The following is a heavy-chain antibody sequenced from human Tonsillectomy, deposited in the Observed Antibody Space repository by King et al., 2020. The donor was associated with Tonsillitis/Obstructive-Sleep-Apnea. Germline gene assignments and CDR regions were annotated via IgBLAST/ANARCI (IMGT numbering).Heavy chain of an antibody. CDR3: ASTTPPYYYYYMDV. V-gene: IGHV4-31*03. CDR1: NGSISSAGYY. J-gene: IGHJ6*03. Sequence: VQLQESGPGLVKPSQTLSLTCTVSNGSISSAGYYWSWIRQHPGKGLEWIGYISYSGNAYYNPSLKSRVIISIDTSKNQFSLNLSSLTAADTAVYYCASTTPPYYYYYMDVWGTGTTVAVSS. D-gene: IGHD1-1*01. CDR2: ISYSGNA.